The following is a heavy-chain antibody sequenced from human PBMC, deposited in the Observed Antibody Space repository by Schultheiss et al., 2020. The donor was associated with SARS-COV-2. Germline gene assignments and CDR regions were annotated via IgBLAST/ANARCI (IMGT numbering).Heavy chain of an antibody. J-gene: IGHJ4*02. CDR3: ARVPYGDPHFDY. V-gene: IGHV4-31*03. CDR2: IYYSGST. D-gene: IGHD4-17*01. CDR1: GGSISSGAYY. Sequence: SETLSLTCTVSGGSISSGAYYWSWIRQHPGKGLEWIGYIYYSGSTYYNPSLKSRVTISVDTSKNQFSLKLSSVTAADTAVYYCARVPYGDPHFDYWGQGTQVTISS.